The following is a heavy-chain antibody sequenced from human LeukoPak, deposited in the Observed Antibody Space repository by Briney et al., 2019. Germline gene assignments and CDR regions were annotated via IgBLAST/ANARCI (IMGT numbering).Heavy chain of an antibody. CDR1: GGSISSSPYY. D-gene: IGHD3-10*01. CDR3: ARGALDYHGSGSYYAYYYYGMDV. CDR2: IYHSGST. V-gene: IGHV4-39*07. Sequence: SETLSLTCTVSGGSISSSPYYWGWIRQPPGKGLEWIGEIYHSGSTNYNPSLKSRVTISVDKSKNQFSLKLSSVTAADTAVYYCARGALDYHGSGSYYAYYYYGMDVWGKGTTVTVSS. J-gene: IGHJ6*04.